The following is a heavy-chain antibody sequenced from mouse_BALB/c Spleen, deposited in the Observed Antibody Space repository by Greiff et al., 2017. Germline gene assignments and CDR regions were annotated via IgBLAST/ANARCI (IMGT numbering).Heavy chain of an antibody. CDR1: GFTFSSYG. Sequence: EVQVVESGGGLVQPGGSLKLSCAASGFTFSSYGMSWVRQTPDKRLELVATINSNGGSTYYPDSVKGRFTISRDNAKNTLYLQMSSLKSEDTAMYYCARDGIFYAYWGQGTLVTVSA. CDR3: ARDGIFYAY. J-gene: IGHJ3*01. CDR2: INSNGGST. V-gene: IGHV5-6-3*01.